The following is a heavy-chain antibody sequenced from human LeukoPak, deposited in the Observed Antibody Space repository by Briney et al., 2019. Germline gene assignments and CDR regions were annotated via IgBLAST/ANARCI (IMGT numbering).Heavy chain of an antibody. V-gene: IGHV4-34*01. CDR2: INPSGST. CDR3: ARAISATRYSGGWYYFDY. Sequence: PSETLSLTCAVYGESFSGYYWSWIRQSPEKGLDWVGQINPSGSTTYNPSLKSRVTISLHASKNQFSLNLSSLTAADTSVYYCARAISATRYSGGWYYFDYWAQGTLVTVSS. CDR1: GESFSGYY. J-gene: IGHJ4*02. D-gene: IGHD6-19*01.